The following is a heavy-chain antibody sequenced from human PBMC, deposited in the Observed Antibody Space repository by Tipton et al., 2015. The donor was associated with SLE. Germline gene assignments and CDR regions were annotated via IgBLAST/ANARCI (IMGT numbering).Heavy chain of an antibody. Sequence: TLSLTCSVSGASISTYYWGWIRQAPGKGLEWVGCMRHSGFTNYNPSLESRVTISLDTSQNQFSLEVSSVTAADTAVYYCARAPSHSIRFDCWGQGTLVSVSS. D-gene: IGHD6-6*01. V-gene: IGHV4-59*01. J-gene: IGHJ4*02. CDR2: MRHSGFT. CDR3: ARAPSHSIRFDC. CDR1: GASISTYY.